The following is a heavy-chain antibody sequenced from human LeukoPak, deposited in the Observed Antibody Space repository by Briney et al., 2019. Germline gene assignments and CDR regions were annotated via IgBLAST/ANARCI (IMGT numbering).Heavy chain of an antibody. J-gene: IGHJ4*02. D-gene: IGHD3-10*01. Sequence: GASVKVSCKASGYTFTGYYMHWVRQATGQGLEWMGWINPNSGGTNYAQKFQGRVIMTRDTSISTACMELSRLRSDDTAVYYCARGGGSGSYFDYWGQGTLVTVSS. CDR1: GYTFTGYY. CDR2: INPNSGGT. CDR3: ARGGGSGSYFDY. V-gene: IGHV1-2*02.